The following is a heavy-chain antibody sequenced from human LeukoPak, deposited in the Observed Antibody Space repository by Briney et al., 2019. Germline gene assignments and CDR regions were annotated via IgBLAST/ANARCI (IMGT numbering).Heavy chain of an antibody. CDR3: AAKEGTRSDFDY. Sequence: GGSLRLSCVASGFTFSSYEMNWARQAPGKGLEWVSYISSSGSTTHYADSAKGRSTISRDNAKNSLYLQMNSLRGEDTAVYYCAAKEGTRSDFDYWGQGTLVTVAS. J-gene: IGHJ4*02. D-gene: IGHD1-14*01. V-gene: IGHV3-48*03. CDR1: GFTFSSYE. CDR2: ISSSGSTT.